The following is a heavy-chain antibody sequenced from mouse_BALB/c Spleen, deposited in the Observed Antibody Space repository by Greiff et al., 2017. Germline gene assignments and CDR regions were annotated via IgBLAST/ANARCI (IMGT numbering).Heavy chain of an antibody. CDR3: ARRITTVVGFDV. CDR2: ISSGSSTI. D-gene: IGHD1-1*01. V-gene: IGHV5-17*02. CDR1: GFTFSSFG. J-gene: IGHJ1*01. Sequence: EVKVVESGGGLVQPGGSRKLSCAASGFTFSSFGMHWVRQAPEKGLEWVAYISSGSSTIYYADTVKGRFTISRDNPKNTLFLQMTSLRSEDTAMYYCARRITTVVGFDVWGAGTTVTVSS.